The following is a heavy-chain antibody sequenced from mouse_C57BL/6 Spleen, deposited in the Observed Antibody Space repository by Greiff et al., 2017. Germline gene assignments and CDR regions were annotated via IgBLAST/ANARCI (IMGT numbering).Heavy chain of an antibody. D-gene: IGHD3-2*02. V-gene: IGHV1-9*01. CDR3: ARGRELKLVYFDY. CDR2: ILPGSGST. Sequence: QVQLQQSGAELMKPGASVKLSCKATGYTFTGYWIEWVKQRPGHGLEWIGEILPGSGSTNYNEKFKGKATLTADTSSKTAYMQLSSLTTEDSAIYCCARGRELKLVYFDYWGQGTTLTVSS. CDR1: GYTFTGYW. J-gene: IGHJ2*01.